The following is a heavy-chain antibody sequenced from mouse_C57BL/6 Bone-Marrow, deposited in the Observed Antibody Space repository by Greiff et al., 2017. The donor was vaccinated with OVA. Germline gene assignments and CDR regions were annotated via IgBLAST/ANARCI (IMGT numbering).Heavy chain of an antibody. D-gene: IGHD1-1*01. CDR1: GYTFTSYW. V-gene: IGHV1-5*01. J-gene: IGHJ2*01. CDR3: PIITTDYFDY. CDR2: IYPGNSDT. Sequence: EVQLQQSGTVLARPGASVKMSCKTSGYTFTSYWMHWVKQRPGQGLEWIGAIYPGNSDTSYNQKFKGKAKLTAVTSASTAYMALSSLTNEDSAVYYCPIITTDYFDYWGRGTTLTVSS.